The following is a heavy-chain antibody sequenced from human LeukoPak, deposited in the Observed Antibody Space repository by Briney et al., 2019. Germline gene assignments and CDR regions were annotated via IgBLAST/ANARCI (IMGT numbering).Heavy chain of an antibody. CDR2: IYYRGST. CDR1: GDSISSNNYY. J-gene: IGHJ5*02. V-gene: IGHV4-39*01. Sequence: PSETLSLTCTVCGDSISSNNYYWAWIRQSPDKGLEWIGSIYYRGSTYHNPSLKSQDIMSVDTSENHFSVKLTAVTAADTAIYYGARQNYYNFWYELNWFVLWAQETVHSV. CDR3: ARQNYYNFWYELNWFVL. D-gene: IGHD3-3*01.